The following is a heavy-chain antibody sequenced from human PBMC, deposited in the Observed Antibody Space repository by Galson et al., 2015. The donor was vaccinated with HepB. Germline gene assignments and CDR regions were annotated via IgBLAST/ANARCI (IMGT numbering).Heavy chain of an antibody. D-gene: IGHD4-17*01. Sequence: TLSLTCTVSGGSISSGSYYWSWIRQPAGKGLEWIGRIYTSGSTNYNPSLKSRVTISVDTSKNQFSLKLSSVTAADTAVYYCARFGTQTRFMTTVTKGRGMDVWGQGTTVTVSS. CDR1: GGSISSGSYY. CDR3: ARFGTQTRFMTTVTKGRGMDV. J-gene: IGHJ6*02. V-gene: IGHV4-61*02. CDR2: IYTSGST.